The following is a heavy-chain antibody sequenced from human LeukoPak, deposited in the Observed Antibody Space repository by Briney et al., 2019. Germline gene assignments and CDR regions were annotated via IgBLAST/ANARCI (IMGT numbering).Heavy chain of an antibody. V-gene: IGHV1-69*04. D-gene: IGHD3-22*01. CDR3: ARPGASNYYDSSGPYDY. CDR1: GGTFSSYA. Sequence: SVKVSCKASGGTFSSYAISWVRQAPGQGLEWMGRIIPILGIANYAQKFQGRVMITADKSTSTAYMELSSLRSEDTAVYYCARPGASNYYDSSGPYDYWGQGTLVTVSS. CDR2: IIPILGIA. J-gene: IGHJ4*02.